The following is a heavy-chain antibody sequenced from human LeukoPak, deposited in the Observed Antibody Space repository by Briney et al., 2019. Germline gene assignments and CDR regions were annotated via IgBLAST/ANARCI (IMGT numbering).Heavy chain of an antibody. Sequence: PSETLSLTCTVSGGSISSYYWSWIRQPPGKGLEWIGYIYYSGSTNYKPSLKSRVTISVDTSKNQFSLKLNSVTAADTAVYYCARDRHSTRLNILTGYLNWFDPWGQGTLVTVSS. J-gene: IGHJ5*02. V-gene: IGHV4-59*01. D-gene: IGHD3-9*01. CDR1: GGSISSYY. CDR3: ARDRHSTRLNILTGYLNWFDP. CDR2: IYYSGST.